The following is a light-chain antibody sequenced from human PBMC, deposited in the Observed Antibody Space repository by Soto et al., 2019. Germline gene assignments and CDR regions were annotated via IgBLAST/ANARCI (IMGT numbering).Light chain of an antibody. CDR3: KQYNDYLTWT. CDR2: DAS. Sequence: DIQMTQSPSTLSASVGDRVTITCRASQSISKWLAWYQQKPGKAPKVLIFDASILESGVPSRFSGSGSWTEFTFTISSLQPDDFATYNFKQYNDYLTWTFGQGTKVEIK. J-gene: IGKJ1*01. V-gene: IGKV1-5*01. CDR1: QSISKW.